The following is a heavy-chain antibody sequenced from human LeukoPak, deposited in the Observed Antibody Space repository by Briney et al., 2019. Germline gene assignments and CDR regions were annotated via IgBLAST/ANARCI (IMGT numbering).Heavy chain of an antibody. V-gene: IGHV3-66*04. CDR1: GFTECRSH. D-gene: IGHD6-13*01. CDR3: ARPSVNQKAGGGHRGMDY. Sequence: GGSESLLCSVSGFTECRSHVRGWRQPPGKGPEWVAVLHSGGATYYADSVKGRFTISSDSSQSTWHLQMSSLRDEDTAVYYCARPSVNQKAGGGHRGMDYWGQGILVTVSS. J-gene: IGHJ4*02. CDR2: LHSGGAT.